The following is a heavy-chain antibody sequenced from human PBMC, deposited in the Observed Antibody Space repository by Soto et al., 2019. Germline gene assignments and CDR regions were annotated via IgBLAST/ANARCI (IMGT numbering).Heavy chain of an antibody. CDR2: IWYAGSNK. CDR1: GFTFSNYA. CDR3: AVTLYYYYYSMDV. Sequence: GGSLRLSCAASGFTFSNYAMHWVRQVPGKGLEWVAIIWYAGSNKSYADSVKGRFTISRDDSKNTVYLQMNSLRDEDTAVYYCAVTLYYYYYSMDVWGQGTTVTVSS. D-gene: IGHD2-21*02. V-gene: IGHV3-33*01. J-gene: IGHJ6*02.